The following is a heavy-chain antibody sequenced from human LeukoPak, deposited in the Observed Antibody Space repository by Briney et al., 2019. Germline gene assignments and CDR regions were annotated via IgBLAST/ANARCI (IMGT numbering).Heavy chain of an antibody. Sequence: ASVKVSCKASGYTFTGYYMHWVRQAPGQGLEWIGWINPNSGGTNYAQKFQGWVTITRDTSISTAYMELSRLRSDDTAVYYCARHTTIFGVAIIDIWGQGTMVTVSS. CDR3: ARHTTIFGVAIIDI. J-gene: IGHJ3*02. V-gene: IGHV1-2*04. D-gene: IGHD3-3*01. CDR2: INPNSGGT. CDR1: GYTFTGYY.